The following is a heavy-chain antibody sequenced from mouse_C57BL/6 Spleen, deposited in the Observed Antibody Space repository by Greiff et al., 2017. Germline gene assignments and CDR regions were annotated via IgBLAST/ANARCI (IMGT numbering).Heavy chain of an antibody. V-gene: IGHV1-50*01. J-gene: IGHJ1*03. Sequence: QVQLKQPGAELVKPGASVKLSCKASGYTFTSYWMQWVKQRPGQGLEWIGEIDPSDSYTNYNQKFKGKATLTVDTSSSTAYMQLISLTSEDSAVYYWARRKGFQILGYFDVWGTGTTVTVSS. CDR1: GYTFTSYW. CDR2: IDPSDSYT. CDR3: ARRKGFQILGYFDV.